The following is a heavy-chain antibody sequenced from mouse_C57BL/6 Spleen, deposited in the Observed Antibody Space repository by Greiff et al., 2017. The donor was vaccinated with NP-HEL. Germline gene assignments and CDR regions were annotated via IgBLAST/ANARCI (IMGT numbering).Heavy chain of an antibody. J-gene: IGHJ4*01. CDR1: GYTFTSYW. CDR3: ASPNWDEGYYAMDY. D-gene: IGHD4-1*01. Sequence: QVQLQQPGAELVKPGASVKMSCKASGYTFTSYWITWVKQRPGQGLEWIGDIYPGSGSTTYNEKFKSKATLTVDTSSSTAYMQLSSLTSEDSAVYYCASPNWDEGYYAMDYWGQGTSVTVSS. CDR2: IYPGSGST. V-gene: IGHV1-55*01.